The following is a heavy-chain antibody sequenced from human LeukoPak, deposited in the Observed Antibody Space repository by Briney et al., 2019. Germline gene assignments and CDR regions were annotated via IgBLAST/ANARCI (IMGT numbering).Heavy chain of an antibody. V-gene: IGHV3-49*04. Sequence: PGGSLRLSCTASGFTFGDYAMSWVRQAPGKGLEWVGFIRSKAYGGTTEYAASVKGRFTISRDDSKSIAYLQMNSLKTEDTAVYYCTREEIYYYYMDVWGKGTTVTVSS. D-gene: IGHD5-24*01. J-gene: IGHJ6*03. CDR3: TREEIYYYYMDV. CDR2: IRSKAYGGTT. CDR1: GFTFGDYA.